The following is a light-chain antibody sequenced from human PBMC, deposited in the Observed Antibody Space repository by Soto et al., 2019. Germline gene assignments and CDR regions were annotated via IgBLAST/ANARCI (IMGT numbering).Light chain of an antibody. CDR3: QQSYSTLRT. CDR1: QSISSY. CDR2: AAS. V-gene: IGKV1-39*01. Sequence: DIPMTQSPSSLSASVGDRVTITCRASQSISSYLNWYQQKLGKAPKLLIYAASSLQSGVPSRFSGSGSGTDFTLTISSLQPEDFATYYCQQSYSTLRTFGQGTKVEIK. J-gene: IGKJ1*01.